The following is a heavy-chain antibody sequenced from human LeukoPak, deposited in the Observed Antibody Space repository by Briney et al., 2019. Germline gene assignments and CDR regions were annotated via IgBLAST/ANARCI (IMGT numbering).Heavy chain of an antibody. J-gene: IGHJ6*02. Sequence: PGRSLRLSCAASGFTFSSYGMHWVRQAPGKGLEWVAVISYDGSNKYYADSVEGRFTISRDNSKNTLYLQMNSLRAEDTAVYYCAKAFRIVGASYYYYGMDVWGQGTTVTVSS. CDR2: ISYDGSNK. CDR3: AKAFRIVGASYYYYGMDV. V-gene: IGHV3-30*18. CDR1: GFTFSSYG. D-gene: IGHD1-26*01.